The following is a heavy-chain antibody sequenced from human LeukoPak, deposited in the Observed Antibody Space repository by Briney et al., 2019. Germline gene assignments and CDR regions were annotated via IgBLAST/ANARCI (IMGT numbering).Heavy chain of an antibody. J-gene: IGHJ4*02. V-gene: IGHV4-39*01. CDR3: ARHDYGDYVPEY. D-gene: IGHD4-17*01. CDR1: GDSISSSNYY. CDR2: IYYTGST. Sequence: SETLSLTCTVSGDSISSSNYYWGWIRQPPGKGLEWMGSIYYTGSTYYNPSLTSRVTISVDTSKNQFSLKLSSVTAADTAVYYCARHDYGDYVPEYWGQGTLVTVSS.